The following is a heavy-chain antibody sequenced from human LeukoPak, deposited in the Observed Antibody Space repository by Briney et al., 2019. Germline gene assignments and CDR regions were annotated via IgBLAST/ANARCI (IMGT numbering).Heavy chain of an antibody. CDR3: ALPLRDGDFYFDY. CDR2: INRDGRST. Sequence: PGGSLRLSCAASGFTFSNYWMHWVRQAPGKGLVWVSRINRDGRSTNDADSVKGRFTISRDNAKNTVFLQMNSLRAEDTAVYYCALPLRDGDFYFDYWGQGALVTVSS. D-gene: IGHD4-17*01. J-gene: IGHJ4*02. CDR1: GFTFSNYW. V-gene: IGHV3-74*01.